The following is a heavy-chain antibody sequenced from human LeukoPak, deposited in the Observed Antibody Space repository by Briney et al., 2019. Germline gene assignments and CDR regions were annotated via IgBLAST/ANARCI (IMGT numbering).Heavy chain of an antibody. D-gene: IGHD6-19*01. J-gene: IGHJ6*03. CDR3: ARTKGAGYYYYMDV. CDR1: GGSIRSSSYY. Sequence: ASETLSLTCTVSGGSIRSSSYYWGWIRQPPGKGLEWIGSIYYSGSTYYNPSLKSRVTISVDTSKNQFSLKLSSVTAADTAVYYCARTKGAGYYYYMDVWGKGTTVTVSS. V-gene: IGHV4-39*07. CDR2: IYYSGST.